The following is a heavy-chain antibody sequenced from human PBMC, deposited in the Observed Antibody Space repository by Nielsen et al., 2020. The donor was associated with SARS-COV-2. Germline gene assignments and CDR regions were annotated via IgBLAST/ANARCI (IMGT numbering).Heavy chain of an antibody. CDR3: AKIVFTRGSGTYYAFDY. CDR2: ILYSGSA. Sequence: SETLSLTCTVSGGSISRSDYYWTWIRHLPGEGLEWIGYILYSGSAYYNPSLKSRLTMSVDTSRNLFSLNLRSVTAADTAIYYCAKIVFTRGSGTYYAFDYWGQGTLVTVSS. CDR1: GGSISRSDYY. V-gene: IGHV4-31*03. J-gene: IGHJ4*02. D-gene: IGHD3-10*01.